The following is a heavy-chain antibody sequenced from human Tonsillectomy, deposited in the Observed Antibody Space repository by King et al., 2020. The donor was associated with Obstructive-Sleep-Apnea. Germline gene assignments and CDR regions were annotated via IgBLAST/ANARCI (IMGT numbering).Heavy chain of an antibody. CDR1: GFTFGDYA. CDR3: TRDGGLWFGSFDAFDI. Sequence: EVQLVESGGGLVQPGRSLRLSCTASGFTFGDYAMSWFRQAPGKGLEWVGFIRSKAYGGTTEYAASVKGRFTISRDDSKSIAYLQMNSLKTEDTAGYYCTRDGGLWFGSFDAFDIWGQGTMVTVSS. CDR2: IRSKAYGGTT. D-gene: IGHD3-10*01. J-gene: IGHJ3*02. V-gene: IGHV3-49*03.